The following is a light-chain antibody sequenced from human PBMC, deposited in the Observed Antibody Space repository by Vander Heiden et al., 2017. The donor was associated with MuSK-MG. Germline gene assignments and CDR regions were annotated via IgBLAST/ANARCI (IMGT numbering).Light chain of an antibody. CDR2: AAS. V-gene: IGKV1-39*01. J-gene: IGKJ4*01. CDR1: QSIRDY. Sequence: DIQMTQSPSSLSASVGDRITITCRASQSIRDYLNWYQQKPGKAPKVLIYAASNLQGGVPSRFSGSGSGTDFTLTISSLIPEDFATYYCQRSYVTPFSFGGGTKVEI. CDR3: QRSYVTPFS.